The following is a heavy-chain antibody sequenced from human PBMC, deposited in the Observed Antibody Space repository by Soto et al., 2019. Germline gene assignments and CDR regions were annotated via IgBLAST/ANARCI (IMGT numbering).Heavy chain of an antibody. Sequence: QVQLVQSGAEVKKPGASVKVSCKASGYTFTSYGISWVRQAPGQGLEWMGWISAYNGNTNYAQKLQGRVTMTTDTATSTADMELRSLRSDDTAVYYCARDGTMVRGVIRYYYYYYGMDVWGQGTTVTVSS. D-gene: IGHD3-10*01. CDR3: ARDGTMVRGVIRYYYYYYGMDV. V-gene: IGHV1-18*01. J-gene: IGHJ6*02. CDR2: ISAYNGNT. CDR1: GYTFTSYG.